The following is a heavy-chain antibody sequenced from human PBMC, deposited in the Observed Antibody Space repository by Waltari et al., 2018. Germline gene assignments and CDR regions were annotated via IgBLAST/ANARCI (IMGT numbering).Heavy chain of an antibody. J-gene: IGHJ4*02. CDR2: IYGVGNA. CDR3: ARFSHKDY. Sequence: EVQLVESGGGLIQPGGSLRLSCAASGFTVSNNYMSWVRQAPGKGLEWVYVIYGVGNAYYADSVKGRFTISRDNSKNTVYLQMNSLRAEDTALYYCARFSHKDYWGQGILVTVSS. V-gene: IGHV3-53*01. CDR1: GFTVSNNY.